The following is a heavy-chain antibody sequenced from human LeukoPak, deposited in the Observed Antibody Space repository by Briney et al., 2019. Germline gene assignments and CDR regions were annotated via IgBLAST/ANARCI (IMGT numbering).Heavy chain of an antibody. D-gene: IGHD2-2*01. CDR1: GYTLTSYG. Sequence: ASVKVSCKASGYTLTSYGISWVRQAPGQGLEWMGWISAYNGNTNYAQKLQGRVTMTTDTSTSTAYMELRSLRSDDTAVYYCARVGGYCSSTSCYEGRNYYYGMDVWGKGTTVTVSS. CDR2: ISAYNGNT. V-gene: IGHV1-18*04. CDR3: ARVGGYCSSTSCYEGRNYYYGMDV. J-gene: IGHJ6*04.